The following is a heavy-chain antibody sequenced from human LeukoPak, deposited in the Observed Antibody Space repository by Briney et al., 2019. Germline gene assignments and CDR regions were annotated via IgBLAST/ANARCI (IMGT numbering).Heavy chain of an antibody. CDR1: GGSFSGYY. J-gene: IGHJ6*03. CDR3: ARKGAAHYYMDV. V-gene: IGHV4-34*01. D-gene: IGHD6-6*01. CDR2: INHSGST. Sequence: PSETLSLTCAVYGGSFSGYYWSWIRQPPGKGLEWIGEINHSGSTNYNPSLKSRVTIPVDTSKNQFSLKLSSVTAADTAVYYCARKGAAHYYMDVWGKGPTVTVS.